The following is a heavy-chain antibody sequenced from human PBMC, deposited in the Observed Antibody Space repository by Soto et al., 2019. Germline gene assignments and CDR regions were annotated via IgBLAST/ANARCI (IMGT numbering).Heavy chain of an antibody. V-gene: IGHV1-3*01. D-gene: IGHD2-8*01. CDR1: GYTFTTYG. J-gene: IGHJ4*02. Sequence: ASVRVSCKASGYTFTTYGMPWVRPAPRQRLEWMGWINAGNGNTKYSQKFQGRVTITRDTSASTAYMELSSLRSEDTAVYYCARDRSRRGLMVYAMDFDYWGQGTLVTVSS. CDR3: ARDRSRRGLMVYAMDFDY. CDR2: INAGNGNT.